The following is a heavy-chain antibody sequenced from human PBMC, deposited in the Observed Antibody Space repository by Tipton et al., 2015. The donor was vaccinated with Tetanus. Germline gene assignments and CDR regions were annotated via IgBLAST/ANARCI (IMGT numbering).Heavy chain of an antibody. CDR2: ISGDGDGR. D-gene: IGHD3-10*01. V-gene: IGHV3-23*01. Sequence: SLRLSCVGSGYTFKNFAMSWVRQTPGKGLEWVAGISGDGDGRFYADSVKGRFTISRDNSKNTVSLQMNSLSAEDTAMYYCARGGHFSPFTYWGQGVLVTVSS. CDR1: GYTFKNFA. J-gene: IGHJ4*02. CDR3: ARGGHFSPFTY.